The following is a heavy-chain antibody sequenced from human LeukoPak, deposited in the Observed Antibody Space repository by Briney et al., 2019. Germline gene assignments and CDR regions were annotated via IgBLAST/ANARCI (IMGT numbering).Heavy chain of an antibody. V-gene: IGHV1-69*05. D-gene: IGHD5-24*01. Sequence: ASVKVPCKASGSTFSSYAISWVRQAPGQGLEWMGRIIPIFGTANYAQKFQGRVTITTDESTSTAYMELSSLRSEDTAVYYCARDISDGYVDYWGQGTLVTVSS. CDR1: GSTFSSYA. J-gene: IGHJ4*02. CDR2: IIPIFGTA. CDR3: ARDISDGYVDY.